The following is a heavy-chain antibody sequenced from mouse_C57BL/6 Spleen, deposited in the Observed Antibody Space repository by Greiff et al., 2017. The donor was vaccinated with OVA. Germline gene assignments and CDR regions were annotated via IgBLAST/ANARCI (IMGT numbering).Heavy chain of an antibody. CDR3: ARGRHYYGSSHAWFAY. D-gene: IGHD1-1*01. V-gene: IGHV5-16*01. Sequence: EVKLVESEGGLVQPGSSMKLSCTASGFTFSDYYMAWVRQVPEKGLEWVANINYDGSSTYYLDSLKSRFIISRDNAKNILYLQMSSLKSEDTATYYCARGRHYYGSSHAWFAYWGQGTLVTVSA. CDR2: INYDGSST. CDR1: GFTFSDYY. J-gene: IGHJ3*01.